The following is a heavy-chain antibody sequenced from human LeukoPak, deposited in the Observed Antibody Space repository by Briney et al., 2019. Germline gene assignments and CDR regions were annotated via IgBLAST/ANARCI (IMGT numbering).Heavy chain of an antibody. CDR1: GFTFSNYA. CDR2: ITGPDISS. CDR3: AKWGDYDVLTGYYVPDY. J-gene: IGHJ4*02. D-gene: IGHD3-9*01. Sequence: PGGSLRLSCAASGFTFSNYAMSWVRQAPGKGLEWVSAITGPDISSYYADSVKGRFIISRDNSKNTLYLQMNSLRAEDTAVYYCAKWGDYDVLTGYYVPDYWGQGTLVTVSS. V-gene: IGHV3-23*01.